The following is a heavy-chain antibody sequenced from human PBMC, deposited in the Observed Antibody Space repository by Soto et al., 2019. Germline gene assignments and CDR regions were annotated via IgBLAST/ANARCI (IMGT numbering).Heavy chain of an antibody. V-gene: IGHV3-74*01. CDR2: IYTDGSRT. D-gene: IGHD3-16*01. Sequence: EVQLVESGGDLVQPGGSLRLSCAASGFTFSSYWMHWVRQAPGKGLVWVSRIYTDGSRTNYADSVKGRFTISRDNAKNTLYLQINSLRAEDTAVYYCARGLMHLYGMDVWGQGTTVTVSS. CDR1: GFTFSSYW. J-gene: IGHJ6*02. CDR3: ARGLMHLYGMDV.